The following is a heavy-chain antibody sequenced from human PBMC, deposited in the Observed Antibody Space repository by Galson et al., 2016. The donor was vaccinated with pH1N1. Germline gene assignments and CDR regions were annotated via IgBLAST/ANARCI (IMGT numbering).Heavy chain of an antibody. CDR3: AIMYCGGDCPPGYFDL. D-gene: IGHD2-21*02. J-gene: IGHJ2*01. V-gene: IGHV1-8*01. CDR1: GYTFTNFD. CDR2: MNPNSGNT. Sequence: QSGAEVKRPGASVKVSCKASGYTFTNFDINWVRQATGQGLEWMGWMNPNSGNTGYAQKFQGRVTMTRNPSIRTAYMELSSLRSEATAIYYCAIMYCGGDCPPGYFDLWGRGTLVTVSS.